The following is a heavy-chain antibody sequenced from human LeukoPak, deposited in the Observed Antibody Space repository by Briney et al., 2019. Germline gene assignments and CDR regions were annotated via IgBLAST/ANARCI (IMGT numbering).Heavy chain of an antibody. CDR3: ARGGPLYYYDSSGYSFDY. CDR2: IYYSGST. CDR1: GYSIISGYY. J-gene: IGHJ4*02. Sequence: PSETLSLTCTVSGYSIISGYYWGWIRQPPGKGLEWIGSIYYSGSTYYNPSLKSRVTISVDTSKNQFSLKLSSVTAADTAVYYCARGGPLYYYDSSGYSFDYWGQGTLVTVSS. V-gene: IGHV4-38-2*02. D-gene: IGHD3-22*01.